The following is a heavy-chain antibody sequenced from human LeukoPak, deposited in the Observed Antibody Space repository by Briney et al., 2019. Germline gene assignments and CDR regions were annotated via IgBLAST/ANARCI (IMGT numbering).Heavy chain of an antibody. J-gene: IGHJ3*02. V-gene: IGHV3-21*04. CDR1: GFTFSIYS. Sequence: GESLRLSCSASGFTFSIYSMNWVRQAPGEGLEWVSSISSSSSYIYYADSVKGRSTISDDNAKTPLYLQINSLRADDTAVYCCAMPVPRGKYNYGSGSAFDIWGPRTMVTVS. CDR2: ISSSSSYI. CDR3: AMPVPRGKYNYGSGSAFDI. D-gene: IGHD3-10*01.